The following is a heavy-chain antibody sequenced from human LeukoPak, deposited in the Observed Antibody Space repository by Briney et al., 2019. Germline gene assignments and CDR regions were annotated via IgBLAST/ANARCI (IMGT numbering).Heavy chain of an antibody. CDR3: ARAGVGVTILDY. D-gene: IGHD3-10*01. J-gene: IGHJ4*02. V-gene: IGHV3-7*01. CDR2: INPDGNEQ. Sequence: GGCLRLSRAASGFTLSGSRMTWVRQTPGKGPGLVAHINPDGNEQFYMDPVKGRFSITRDNAANSVYLQMNSLRVEDTALYYCARAGVGVTILDYWGQGTLVTVSS. CDR1: GFTLSGSR.